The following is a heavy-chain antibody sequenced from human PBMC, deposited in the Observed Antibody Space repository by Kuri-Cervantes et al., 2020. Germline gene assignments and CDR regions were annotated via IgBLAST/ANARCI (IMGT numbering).Heavy chain of an antibody. V-gene: IGHV4-59*01. J-gene: IGHJ4*02. CDR1: GGSISSYY. CDR3: ARDIAGDGVDY. D-gene: IGHD7-27*01. CDR2: IYYSGST. Sequence: SETLSLTCTVSGGSISSYYWSWIRQPPGKGLEWIGYIYYSGSTNYNPSLKSRVTISVDTSRNQFSLKLSSVTAADTAVYYCARDIAGDGVDYWGQGTLVTVSS.